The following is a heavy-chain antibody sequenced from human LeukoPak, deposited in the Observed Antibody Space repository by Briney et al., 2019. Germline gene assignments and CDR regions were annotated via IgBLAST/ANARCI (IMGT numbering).Heavy chain of an antibody. J-gene: IGHJ6*02. CDR1: GGSVASTGCY. CDR3: GRHVSNGWDYHYGLDV. CDR2: AYYTGEI. D-gene: IGHD6-19*01. Sequence: PSETLSLTCTISGGSVASTGCYWGWIRQPPGKGLEWIGSAYYTGEIYSTPSLKSRLTISVDTSKNQFALTLTSVTAADTADYYCGRHVSNGWDYHYGLDVWGQGTTVTVSS. V-gene: IGHV4-39*01.